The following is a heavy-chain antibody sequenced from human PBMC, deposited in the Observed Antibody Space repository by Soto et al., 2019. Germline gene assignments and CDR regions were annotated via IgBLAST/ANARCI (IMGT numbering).Heavy chain of an antibody. J-gene: IGHJ4*02. CDR3: ARLGGYFQALDS. Sequence: QVQLQESGPGLVKPSETLSLTCTVSGGSISPYYWSWIRQPPGRGLEWIGYIYFGGTTSYNPSLKGRHTISVDTSANQFSLKLTSVTAADTAVSYCARLGGYFQALDSWGQGTLVTVSS. CDR2: IYFGGTT. CDR1: GGSISPYY. V-gene: IGHV4-59*08. D-gene: IGHD3-22*01.